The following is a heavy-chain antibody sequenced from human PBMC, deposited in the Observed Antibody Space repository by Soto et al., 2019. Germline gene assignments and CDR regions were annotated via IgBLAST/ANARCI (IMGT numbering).Heavy chain of an antibody. CDR3: AKGPYSSSSPFDY. V-gene: IGHV3-23*01. J-gene: IGHJ4*02. CDR2: ISGSGGST. CDR1: GFTFSSYA. D-gene: IGHD6-6*01. Sequence: GGSLRFSCAASGFTFSSYAMSWVRQAPGKGLEWVSAISGSGGSTYYADSVKGRFTISRDNSKNTLYLQMNSLRAEDTAVYYCAKGPYSSSSPFDYWGQGTLVTVSS.